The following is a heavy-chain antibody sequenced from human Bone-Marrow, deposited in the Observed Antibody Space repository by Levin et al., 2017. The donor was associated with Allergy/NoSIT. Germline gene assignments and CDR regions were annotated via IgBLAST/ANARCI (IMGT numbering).Heavy chain of an antibody. CDR3: AREQAVATFFSDAFDM. V-gene: IGHV4-59*01. Sequence: SQTLSLPCTISGGSMRGSYWSWIRQPPGKGLEWLGYIYHTGSTSYNPSLKSRVTMSIDTSKNQFSLRLTSVSAADTALYFCAREQAVATFFSDAFDMWGQGTMVTVSS. CDR1: GGSMRGSY. CDR2: IYHTGST. J-gene: IGHJ3*02. D-gene: IGHD6-19*01.